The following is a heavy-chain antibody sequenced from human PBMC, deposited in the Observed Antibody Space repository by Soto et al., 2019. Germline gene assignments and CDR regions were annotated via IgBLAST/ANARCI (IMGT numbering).Heavy chain of an antibody. Sequence: ASVKVSCKASGYIFTTYALHWVRQAPGQRLEWMGWINAGKGNTKYSQKFQDRANITREKSESVDYMELSSLASEDTAVYYCETSEVIPEGSDYWGQGTLVTVSS. CDR3: ETSEVIPEGSDY. V-gene: IGHV1-3*01. CDR2: INAGKGNT. J-gene: IGHJ4*02. D-gene: IGHD3-16*02. CDR1: GYIFTTYA.